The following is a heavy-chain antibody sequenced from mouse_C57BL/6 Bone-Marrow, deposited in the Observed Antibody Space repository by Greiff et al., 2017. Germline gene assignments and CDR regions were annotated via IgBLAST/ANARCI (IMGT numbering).Heavy chain of an antibody. Sequence: QVQLKQSGAELARPGASVKMSCKASGYTFTSYTMHWVKQRPGQGLEWIGYINPSSGYTKYNQKFKDKATLTADKSSSTAYMQLSSLTSEDSAVYYCARRDYYGSTNDPYYFDYWGQGTTLTVSS. CDR3: ARRDYYGSTNDPYYFDY. D-gene: IGHD1-1*01. CDR1: GYTFTSYT. J-gene: IGHJ2*01. V-gene: IGHV1-4*01. CDR2: INPSSGYT.